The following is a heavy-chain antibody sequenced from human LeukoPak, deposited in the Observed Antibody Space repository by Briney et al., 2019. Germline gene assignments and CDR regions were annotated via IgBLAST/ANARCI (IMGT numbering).Heavy chain of an antibody. Sequence: PGGSLRLPCAASGFTVSSNYMSWVRQAPGKGLEWVSVIYSGGSTYYADSVKGRFTISRDNSKNTLYLQMNSLRAEDTAVYYRARAGRYFDWLSWSGHGGFDYWGQGTLVTVSS. CDR1: GFTVSSNY. D-gene: IGHD3-9*01. CDR2: IYSGGST. J-gene: IGHJ4*02. CDR3: ARAGRYFDWLSWSGHGGFDY. V-gene: IGHV3-66*01.